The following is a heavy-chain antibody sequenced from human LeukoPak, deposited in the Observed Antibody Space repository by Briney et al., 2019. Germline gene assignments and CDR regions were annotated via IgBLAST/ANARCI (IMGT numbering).Heavy chain of an antibody. CDR1: GYTFTSYY. Sequence: ASVTVSCKASGYTFTSYYMHWVRQAPGQGLGWMGIINPSGGSTSYAQKFQGRVTMTRDMSTSTVYMELSSLRAEDTAVYYCARASGYSSSWYFSDAFDIWGQGTMVTVSS. J-gene: IGHJ3*02. V-gene: IGHV1-46*01. D-gene: IGHD6-13*01. CDR3: ARASGYSSSWYFSDAFDI. CDR2: INPSGGST.